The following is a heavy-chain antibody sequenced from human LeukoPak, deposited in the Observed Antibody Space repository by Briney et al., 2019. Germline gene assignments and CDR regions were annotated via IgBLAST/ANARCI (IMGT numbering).Heavy chain of an antibody. Sequence: GASVKVSCKASGYTFTGCYMHWVRQAPGQGLEWMGWINPNSGGTNYAQKFQGRVTMTRDTSISSAYMELSRLRSDDTAVYYCARTYQLGIGRGNWFDPWGQGTLVTVSS. V-gene: IGHV1-2*02. CDR3: ARTYQLGIGRGNWFDP. CDR1: GYTFTGCY. J-gene: IGHJ5*02. D-gene: IGHD7-27*01. CDR2: INPNSGGT.